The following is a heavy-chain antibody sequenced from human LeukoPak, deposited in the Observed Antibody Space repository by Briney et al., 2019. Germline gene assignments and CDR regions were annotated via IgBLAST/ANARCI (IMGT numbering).Heavy chain of an antibody. CDR1: GYSFTSYW. J-gene: IGHJ5*02. Sequence: GESLKISCKGSGYSFTSYWIGWVRQMPGKGLEWMGIIYPGDSDTRYSPSFQGQVTISADKSISTAYLQWSSLKASDTAMYYCARHSAGYRNFGVVPTGFDPWGQGTLVTVSS. D-gene: IGHD3-3*01. CDR2: IYPGDSDT. V-gene: IGHV5-51*01. CDR3: ARHSAGYRNFGVVPTGFDP.